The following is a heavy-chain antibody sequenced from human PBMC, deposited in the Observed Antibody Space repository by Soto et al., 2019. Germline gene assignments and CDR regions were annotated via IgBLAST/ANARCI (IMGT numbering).Heavy chain of an antibody. CDR2: VSAQSGNT. Sequence: ASVKVSCKVSGYTFPSFGVSWVRQAPGQGLEWMGWVSAQSGNTNYTQKLQGRVTITADKSTSTAYMELSSLRSEDTAVYYCARETSPYDSSGYYFDYWGQGTLVTVSS. J-gene: IGHJ4*02. CDR3: ARETSPYDSSGYYFDY. V-gene: IGHV1-18*01. CDR1: GYTFPSFG. D-gene: IGHD3-22*01.